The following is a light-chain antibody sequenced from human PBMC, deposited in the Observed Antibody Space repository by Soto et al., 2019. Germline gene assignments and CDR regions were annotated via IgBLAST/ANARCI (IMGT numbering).Light chain of an antibody. CDR1: QSLQHSNGDNY. V-gene: IGKV2-28*01. CDR2: LGS. Sequence: DIVMTQSPLSLPVTPGEPASISCRSSQSLQHSNGDNYLDWYLQKPGQSPQLLIYLGSNRASGVPHSLSGSGSCTDFTLKLSSVVAEDVGVYYCMQALLSPYTFGQGPKVEIK. CDR3: MQALLSPYT. J-gene: IGKJ2*01.